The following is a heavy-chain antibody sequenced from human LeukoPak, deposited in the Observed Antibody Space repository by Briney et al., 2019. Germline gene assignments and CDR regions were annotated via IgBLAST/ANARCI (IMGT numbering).Heavy chain of an antibody. J-gene: IGHJ4*02. CDR2: ISGSGGST. CDR3: AKDLYYYDSSGYHIRDY. CDR1: GFTFSSYA. D-gene: IGHD3-22*01. V-gene: IGHV3-23*01. Sequence: AGGSLRLSCAASGFTFSSYAMSWVRQAPGKGLEWVSAISGSGGSTYYADSVKGRFTISRDNSKNTLYLQMNSLRAEDTAVYYCAKDLYYYDSSGYHIRDYWGQGTLVTVSS.